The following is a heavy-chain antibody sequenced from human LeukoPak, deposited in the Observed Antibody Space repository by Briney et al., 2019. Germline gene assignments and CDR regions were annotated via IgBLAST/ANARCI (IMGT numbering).Heavy chain of an antibody. CDR3: AKAGVVGCSGGTCYAPDY. Sequence: GGSLRLSCAASGFTFSRYAMTWVRQAPGKGLEWVSAISGSGGSTYYADSVKGRFTISRDNSKNTLFLQMHSLRAEDTAVYYCAKAGVVGCSGGTCYAPDYWGQGTLVTVSS. CDR2: ISGSGGST. CDR1: GFTFSRYA. D-gene: IGHD2-15*01. J-gene: IGHJ4*02. V-gene: IGHV3-23*01.